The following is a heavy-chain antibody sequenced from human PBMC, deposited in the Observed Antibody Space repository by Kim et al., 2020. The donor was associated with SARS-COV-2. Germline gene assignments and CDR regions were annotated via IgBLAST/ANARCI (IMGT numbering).Heavy chain of an antibody. CDR2: ISAYNGNT. Sequence: ASVKVSCKASGYTFTSYGISWVRQAPRQGLEWMGWISAYNGNTNYAQKLQGRVTMTTDTSTSTAYMELRSLRSDDTAVYYCARDFHRATSSWYDYGMDVWGQGTTVTVSS. J-gene: IGHJ6*02. D-gene: IGHD6-13*01. V-gene: IGHV1-18*01. CDR1: GYTFTSYG. CDR3: ARDFHRATSSWYDYGMDV.